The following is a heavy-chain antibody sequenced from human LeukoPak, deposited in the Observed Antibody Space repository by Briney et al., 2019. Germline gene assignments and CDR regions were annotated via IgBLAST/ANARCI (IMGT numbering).Heavy chain of an antibody. CDR2: INPNSGGT. V-gene: IGHV1-2*02. D-gene: IGHD5-18*01. CDR1: GYTFTGYY. Sequence: RWASVKVSCKASGYTFTGYYIHWVRQAPGQGLEWMGWINPNSGGTNYAQKFQGRVTMTRDTSISTAYMELSRLRSDDTAVYYCARDQEDTAMVEPRSYYGMDVWGQGTTVTVSS. CDR3: ARDQEDTAMVEPRSYYGMDV. J-gene: IGHJ6*02.